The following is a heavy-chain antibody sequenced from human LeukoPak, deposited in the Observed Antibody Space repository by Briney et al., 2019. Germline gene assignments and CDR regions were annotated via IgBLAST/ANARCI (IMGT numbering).Heavy chain of an antibody. V-gene: IGHV3-64D*06. CDR1: GFTFSSYA. J-gene: IGHJ4*02. Sequence: GGSLRPSCSASGFTFSSYAMHWVRQAPGKGLEYVSAISSNGGSTYYADSVKGRFTISRDNSKNTLYLQMSSLRAEDTAVYYCVTDRRGILVRGTTFDYWGQGTLVTVSS. CDR3: VTDRRGILVRGTTFDY. D-gene: IGHD3-10*01. CDR2: ISSNGGST.